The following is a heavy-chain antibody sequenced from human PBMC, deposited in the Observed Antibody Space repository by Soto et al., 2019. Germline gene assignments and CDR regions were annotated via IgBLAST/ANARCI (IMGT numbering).Heavy chain of an antibody. D-gene: IGHD6-13*01. CDR1: GGSISSYY. CDR2: IYYSGST. CDR3: ARYSSSWDHDY. Sequence: SETLSLTCTVSGGSISSYYWSWIRQPPGKGLEWIGYIYYSGSTNYNPSLKSRVTISVDTSKNQFSLKLSSVTAADTAVYYCARYSSSWDHDYWGQGTLVTVSS. V-gene: IGHV4-59*01. J-gene: IGHJ4*02.